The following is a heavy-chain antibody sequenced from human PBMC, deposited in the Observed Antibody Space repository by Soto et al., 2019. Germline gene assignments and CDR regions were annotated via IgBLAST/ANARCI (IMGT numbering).Heavy chain of an antibody. D-gene: IGHD1-26*01. J-gene: IGHJ5*01. Sequence: GGSLRLSCAASGFTFSTSSMNWVRQAPGRGLEWVSSISSTSDYIAYAESVRGRFTITRDNAKNSLSLQMNSLRPEDTAVYYCAGEGGSLNWFGSWDKRSMVTVSS. V-gene: IGHV3-21*01. CDR3: AGEGGSLNWFGS. CDR1: GFTFSTSS. CDR2: ISSTSDYI.